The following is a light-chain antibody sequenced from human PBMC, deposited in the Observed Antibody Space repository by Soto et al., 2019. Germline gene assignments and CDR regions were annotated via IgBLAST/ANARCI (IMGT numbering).Light chain of an antibody. CDR3: QPYAISVT. J-gene: IGKJ1*01. CDR1: QSFSSTF. CDR2: GAS. Sequence: EILLTQSPDSLSLSPGDRATLSCRASQSFSSTFFAWYQHKPGQAPRLLIYGASSRAPGIPDRFSGSGSGTDFTLTISRLAPEDFAVYYCQPYAISVTCGQGTKVEIK. V-gene: IGKV3-20*01.